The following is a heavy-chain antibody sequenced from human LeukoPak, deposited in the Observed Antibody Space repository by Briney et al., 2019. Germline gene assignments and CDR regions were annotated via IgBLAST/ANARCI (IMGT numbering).Heavy chain of an antibody. CDR1: GGSISDYY. CDR3: ARYDFWTGSSSVGAMDV. J-gene: IGHJ6*02. V-gene: IGHV4-59*01. Sequence: SETLSLTCTVSGGSISDYYWNWIRQPPGKGLEWIGNIHYSGSTNYNPSLKSRVTISVDTSKNQSSLKLSSVTAADTAVYFCARYDFWTGSSSVGAMDVWGQGTTVTVSS. CDR2: IHYSGST. D-gene: IGHD3-3*01.